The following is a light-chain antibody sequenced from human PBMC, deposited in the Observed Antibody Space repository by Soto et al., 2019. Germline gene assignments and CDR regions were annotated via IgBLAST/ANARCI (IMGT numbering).Light chain of an antibody. J-gene: IGKJ3*01. CDR2: AAS. CDR1: QDIRNF. V-gene: IGKV1-27*01. Sequence: DIQMTQSPTSLSASVGDRVTITCRASQDIRNFAAWYQQKPGKAPKLLIYAASTLQSGVPSRFSGNGSGTAVTLTIDSLQPEDVATYSCQKYSSVPVFGPGTKVEIK. CDR3: QKYSSVPV.